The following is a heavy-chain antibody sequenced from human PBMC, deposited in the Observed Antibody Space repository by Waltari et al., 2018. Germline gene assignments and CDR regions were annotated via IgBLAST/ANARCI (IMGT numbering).Heavy chain of an antibody. CDR2: IYPGDSDT. J-gene: IGHJ4*02. Sequence: EVQLVQSGAEVTQPGESLMISCKGSGYSLASSWIGWVRQMPGNGLEWMGIIYPGDSDTRYSPSFQCQVTISADKSISTAYLQGSNLKASDTAMYYCARELLLDYWGQGTLVTVSS. V-gene: IGHV5-51*03. CDR1: GYSLASSW. CDR3: ARELLLDY. D-gene: IGHD1-26*01.